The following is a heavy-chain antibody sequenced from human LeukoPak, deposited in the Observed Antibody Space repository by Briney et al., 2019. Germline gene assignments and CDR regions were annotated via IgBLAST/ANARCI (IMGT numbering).Heavy chain of an antibody. V-gene: IGHV1-2*02. CDR3: ARRGAYFDY. CDR1: GYSFTGYY. Sequence: ASVKVSCKSSGYSFTGYYMHWVRQAPGQGLEWMGWINPKNGGTNYPQKFQGRVTVTTDTSVGTAYMELSSLASDDTAVYYCARRGAYFDYWGQGTLVTVSS. CDR2: INPKNGGT. J-gene: IGHJ4*02.